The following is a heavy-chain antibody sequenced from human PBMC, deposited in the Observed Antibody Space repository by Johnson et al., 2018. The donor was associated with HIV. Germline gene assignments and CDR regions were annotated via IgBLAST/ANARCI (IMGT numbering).Heavy chain of an antibody. V-gene: IGHV3-30*04. J-gene: IGHJ3*02. D-gene: IGHD1-26*01. CDR1: GFTFSRYA. Sequence: VQLVESGGGLVQPGGSLRLSCAASGFTFSRYAMFWVRQAPGKGLEWVAVISYDGSNKYYADSVKGRFTISRDNSKNTLYLQMNSLRAGATAVYFCARGHSGRLPEIDAFDIWGRGTMVTV. CDR3: ARGHSGRLPEIDAFDI. CDR2: ISYDGSNK.